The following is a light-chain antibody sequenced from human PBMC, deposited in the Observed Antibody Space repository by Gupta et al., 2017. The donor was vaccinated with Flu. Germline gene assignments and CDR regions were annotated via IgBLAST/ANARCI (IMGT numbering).Light chain of an antibody. Sequence: TVTIYCTRSSGSIGSNDVHWYQQRPGKSPALVSEDDKKRPSGVPERFSGSIYGSSNSVTINRAEVAAEDDSYDHGPYYNSTNQMFGGGTTLTVL. CDR3: PYYNSTNQM. V-gene: IGLV6-57*01. J-gene: IGLJ3*02. CDR1: SGSIGSND. CDR2: DDK.